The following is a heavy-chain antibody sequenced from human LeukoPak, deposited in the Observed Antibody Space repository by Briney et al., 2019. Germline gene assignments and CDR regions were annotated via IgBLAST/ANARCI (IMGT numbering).Heavy chain of an antibody. CDR2: ISSDGDST. D-gene: IGHD2-2*02. Sequence: GGSLRLSCAASGFTFNSDAMQGGREAPGEGVGYVSGISSDGDSTYYANSVKGRFLISRDNSKNMLYLQMGSLRAEDMAVYYCARADCSSSSCYTVAYWGQGTLVTVSS. J-gene: IGHJ4*02. CDR1: GFTFNSDA. CDR3: ARADCSSSSCYTVAY. V-gene: IGHV3-64*01.